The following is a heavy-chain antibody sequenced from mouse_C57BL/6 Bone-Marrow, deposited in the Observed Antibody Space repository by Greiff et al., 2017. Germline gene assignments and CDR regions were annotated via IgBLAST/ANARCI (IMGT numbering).Heavy chain of an antibody. D-gene: IGHD2-1*01. V-gene: IGHV12-3*01. CDR1: GFPITSGYY. CDR2: ITHSGET. CDR3: AGDRDGTWVFDY. Sequence: VQLVESGPGLVKPSQSLFLTCSITGFPITSGYYWIWIRQSPGKPLEWMGYITHSGETFYNPSLQSPISITRETSKNQFFLQLNSVTTEDTAMYYCAGDRDGTWVFDYWGQGTTLTVSS. J-gene: IGHJ2*01.